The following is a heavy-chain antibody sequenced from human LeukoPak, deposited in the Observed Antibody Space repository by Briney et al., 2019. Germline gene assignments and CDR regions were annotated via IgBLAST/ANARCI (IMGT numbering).Heavy chain of an antibody. V-gene: IGHV3-7*01. CDR3: ARDGVTSSVDY. Sequence: GGSLRLSCAASGFTFNNYWMSWVRQAPGKGLEWLANIKEDGSRKYYVDSVKGRFTISRDNAKKSLFLQMNSLRAEDTGVYYRARDGVTSSVDYWGQGTLVTVSS. CDR2: IKEDGSRK. J-gene: IGHJ4*02. D-gene: IGHD2-21*02. CDR1: GFTFNNYW.